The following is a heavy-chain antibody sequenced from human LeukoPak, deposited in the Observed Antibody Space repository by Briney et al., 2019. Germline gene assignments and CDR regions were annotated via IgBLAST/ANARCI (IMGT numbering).Heavy chain of an antibody. J-gene: IGHJ1*01. Sequence: PGGSLRLSCAASGFTFSSYAMSWVRQAPGKGLEWVSTISGSGGSTYYADSVKGRFTISRDNAKNTLYLQMNSLRAEDTAVYYCARGAGTIFGVVGAEYLQHWGQGTLVTVSS. V-gene: IGHV3-23*01. CDR2: ISGSGGST. D-gene: IGHD3-3*01. CDR1: GFTFSSYA. CDR3: ARGAGTIFGVVGAEYLQH.